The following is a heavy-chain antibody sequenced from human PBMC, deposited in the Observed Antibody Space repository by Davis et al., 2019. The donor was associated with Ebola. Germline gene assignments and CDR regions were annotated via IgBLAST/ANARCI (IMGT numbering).Heavy chain of an antibody. D-gene: IGHD1-1*01. CDR3: ARAQFPTTSDH. J-gene: IGHJ4*02. CDR2: INPNSGGT. CDR1: GYTFTGYY. Sequence: ASVKVSCKASGYTFTGYYMHWVRQAPGQGLEWMGRINPNSGGTNYAQNVLGRVTMTTDTSTSTAYMEVGILRSDDTAVYYCARAQFPTTSDHWGQGTLVTVSS. V-gene: IGHV1-2*06.